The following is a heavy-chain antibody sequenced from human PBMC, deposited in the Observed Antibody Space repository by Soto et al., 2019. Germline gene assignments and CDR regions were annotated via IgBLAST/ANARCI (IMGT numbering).Heavy chain of an antibody. D-gene: IGHD2-15*01. CDR1: GDSVSSNSAA. CDR3: AGEPCSGGSCYFDYYYYGMDV. Sequence: PSQTLSLTCAISGDSVSSNSAAWNWIRQSPSRGLEWLGRTYYRSKWYNDYAVSVKSRITINPDTSKNQFSLQLNSVTPEDTAVYYCAGEPCSGGSCYFDYYYYGMDVWGQGTTVTVSS. J-gene: IGHJ6*02. CDR2: TYYRSKWYN. V-gene: IGHV6-1*01.